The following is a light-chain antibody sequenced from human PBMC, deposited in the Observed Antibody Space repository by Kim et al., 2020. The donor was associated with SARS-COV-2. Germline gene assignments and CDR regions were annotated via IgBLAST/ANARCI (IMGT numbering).Light chain of an antibody. V-gene: IGLV7-46*01. J-gene: IGLJ3*02. CDR3: LLTHSGVGV. CDR2: GSS. CDR1: TGAVTSVHY. Sequence: QAVVTQEPPLTVSPGGTVTLTCGSSTGAVTSVHYPFWFQQKPGQAPRTLIYGSSSKHSWTPARFSGSVLGGKAALTLSGAQPEDEAEYYCLLTHSGVGVIGGGTQLTVL.